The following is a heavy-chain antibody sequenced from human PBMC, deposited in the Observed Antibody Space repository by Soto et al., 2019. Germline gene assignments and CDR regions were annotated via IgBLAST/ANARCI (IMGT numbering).Heavy chain of an antibody. CDR1: GGSISSGGYY. D-gene: IGHD1-7*01. V-gene: IGHV4-31*03. Sequence: PSETLSLTCTVSGGSISSGGYYWSWIRQHPGKGLEWIGYIYYSGSTYYNPSLKSRVTISVDTSKNQFSLKLSSVTAADTAVYYCARDGTGTTGFDYWGQGTLVTVSS. CDR2: IYYSGST. CDR3: ARDGTGTTGFDY. J-gene: IGHJ4*02.